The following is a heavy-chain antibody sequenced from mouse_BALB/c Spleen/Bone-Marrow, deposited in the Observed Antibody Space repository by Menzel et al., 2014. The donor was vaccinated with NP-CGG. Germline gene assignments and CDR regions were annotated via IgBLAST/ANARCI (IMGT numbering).Heavy chain of an antibody. CDR3: ARHDGYFGAVDY. CDR1: GFSLISYG. J-gene: IGHJ4*01. V-gene: IGHV2-6-1*01. D-gene: IGHD2-3*01. CDR2: IWSDGST. Sequence: QVQLQQSGPGLVAPSQSLSITCTISGFSLISYGVHWVRQPPGKGLEWLVVIWSDGSTTYNSALKSRLSISKDNSKSQVFLKMNSLLTDGTAIYYCARHDGYFGAVDYWGQGTSVTVSS.